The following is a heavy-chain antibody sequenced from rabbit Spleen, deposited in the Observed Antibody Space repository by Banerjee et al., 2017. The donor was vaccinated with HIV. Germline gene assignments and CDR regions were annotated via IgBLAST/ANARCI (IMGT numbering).Heavy chain of an antibody. CDR1: GFSFNSGYD. CDR3: ARDTGTSFSSYGMDL. CDR2: IYAGSSGNT. D-gene: IGHD8-1*01. V-gene: IGHV1S40*01. Sequence: QSLEESGGDLVQPEGSLTLTCTASGFSFNSGYDMCWVRQTPGKGLEWIACIYAGSSGNTYSATWAKGRFTISKASSTTVTLQMTTLTAADTATYFCARDTGTSFSSYGMDLWGQGTLVTVS. J-gene: IGHJ6*01.